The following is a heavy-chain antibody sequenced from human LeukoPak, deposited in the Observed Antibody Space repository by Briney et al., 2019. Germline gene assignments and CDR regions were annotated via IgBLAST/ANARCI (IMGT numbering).Heavy chain of an antibody. CDR3: ARVAVNNYYDSSGYLAFDI. J-gene: IGHJ3*02. D-gene: IGHD3-22*01. CDR1: GGTFSSYA. V-gene: IGHV1-69*01. CDR2: IIPIFGTA. Sequence: SVKVSCKASGGTFSSYAISWVRQAPGQGLEWMGGIIPIFGTANYAQKLQGRVTITADESTSTAYMELSSLRSEDTAVYYCARVAVNNYYDSSGYLAFDIWGQGTMVTVSS.